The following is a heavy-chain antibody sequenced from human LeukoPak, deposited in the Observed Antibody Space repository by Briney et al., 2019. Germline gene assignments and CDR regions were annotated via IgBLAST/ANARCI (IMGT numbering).Heavy chain of an antibody. V-gene: IGHV3-23*01. Sequence: GGSLRLACAASGFTFSSYAMSWVLQAPGKGLEWVSAISGSGGSTYYADSVKGRFTISRDNSKNTLYLQLNSLRAEDTAVYYCAKVYDRYDFFEYWCQGTLVTVSS. J-gene: IGHJ4*02. CDR1: GFTFSSYA. CDR2: ISGSGGST. CDR3: AKVYDRYDFFEY. D-gene: IGHD5-12*01.